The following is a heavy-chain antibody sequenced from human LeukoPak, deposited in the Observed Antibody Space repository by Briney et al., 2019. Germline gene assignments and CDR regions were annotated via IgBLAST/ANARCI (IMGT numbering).Heavy chain of an antibody. D-gene: IGHD2-8*02. J-gene: IGHJ4*02. CDR1: GFTFSSYA. Sequence: GGSLRLSCAASGFTFSSYAMSWVRQAPGKGLEWVANIKQDGSEKYYVDSVKGRFTISRDNAKNSLYLQMNSLRAEDTAVYYCARGPLMVYPWDYWGQGTLVTVSS. CDR3: ARGPLMVYPWDY. CDR2: IKQDGSEK. V-gene: IGHV3-7*01.